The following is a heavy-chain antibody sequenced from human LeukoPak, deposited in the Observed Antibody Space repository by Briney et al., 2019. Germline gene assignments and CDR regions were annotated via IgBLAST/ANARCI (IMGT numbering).Heavy chain of an antibody. CDR1: GFTFSSYA. D-gene: IGHD3-22*01. J-gene: IGHJ4*02. CDR2: ISGSGDNT. CDR3: AKGSYYDSSGSFYFDY. V-gene: IGHV3-23*01. Sequence: GGSPRLSCAASGFTFSSYAMSWVRQAPGKGLEWVSGISGSGDNTYYADSVKGRFTISRDNSKNTLYVQVNSLGTEDTAAYYCAKGSYYDSSGSFYFDYWGQGTLVTVSS.